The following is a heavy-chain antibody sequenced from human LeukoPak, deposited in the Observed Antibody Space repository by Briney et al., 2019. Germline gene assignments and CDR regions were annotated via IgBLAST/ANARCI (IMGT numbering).Heavy chain of an antibody. Sequence: SETLSLTCAVYGGSFSGYYWSWIRQPPGKGLEWIGEINHSGSTNYNPSLKSRVTISVDTSKNQFSLKLSSVTAADTAVYYCASSTYYYDSSGSLPRFDYWGQGRLVTVSS. CDR3: ASSTYYYDSSGSLPRFDY. CDR2: INHSGST. V-gene: IGHV4-34*01. J-gene: IGHJ4*02. D-gene: IGHD3-22*01. CDR1: GGSFSGYY.